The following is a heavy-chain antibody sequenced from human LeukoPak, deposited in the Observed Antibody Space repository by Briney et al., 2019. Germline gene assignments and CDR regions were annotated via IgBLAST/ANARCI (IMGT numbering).Heavy chain of an antibody. Sequence: SETLSLTCTVSGGSISGYYWSWIRQPPGKGLEWIAYIYYNGISNYNPSLKSRVIISVDSSKNQFSLKLTSVTAADTAVYYCARDHSYYFGSETSTLDVWGQGTAVTVSS. D-gene: IGHD3-10*01. V-gene: IGHV4-59*01. CDR3: ARDHSYYFGSETSTLDV. CDR1: GGSISGYY. J-gene: IGHJ6*02. CDR2: IYYNGIS.